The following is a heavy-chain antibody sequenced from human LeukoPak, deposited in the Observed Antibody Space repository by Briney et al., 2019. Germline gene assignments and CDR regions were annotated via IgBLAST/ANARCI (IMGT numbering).Heavy chain of an antibody. CDR3: ARGPIVGARRGLDY. Sequence: GGSLRLSCAASEFTFSSYAMHWVRQAPGKGLEYVSAISSNGGSTYYANSVKGRFTISRDNSKNTLYLQMGSLRAEDMAVYYCARGPIVGARRGLDYWGQGTLVTVSS. CDR2: ISSNGGST. J-gene: IGHJ4*02. V-gene: IGHV3-64*01. D-gene: IGHD1-26*01. CDR1: EFTFSSYA.